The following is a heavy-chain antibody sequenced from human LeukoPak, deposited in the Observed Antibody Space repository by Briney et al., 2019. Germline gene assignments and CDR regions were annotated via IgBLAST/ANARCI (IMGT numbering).Heavy chain of an antibody. D-gene: IGHD6-6*01. CDR1: GFTFSSYS. CDR3: ARSSLPGARGSSSWFDP. J-gene: IGHJ5*02. CDR2: ISSSSSYI. Sequence: GGSLRLSCAASGFTFSSYSMNWVRQAPGKGLEWVSSISSSSSYIYYADSVKGRFTISRDNAKDSLYLQMNSLRAEDTAVYYCARSSLPGARGSSSWFDPWAREPWSPSPQ. V-gene: IGHV3-21*01.